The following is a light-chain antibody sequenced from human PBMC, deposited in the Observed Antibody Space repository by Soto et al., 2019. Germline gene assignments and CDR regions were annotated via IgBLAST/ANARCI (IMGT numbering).Light chain of an antibody. Sequence: DIQMTQSPSTLSASVGDRVTITCRASQSISSWLAWYQQKPGKAPKLLIYKASSLESGVPSRFSCSGSGTEFTLTISSLQPDDFATYYCQQYNSYWKFGQGTKVEIK. J-gene: IGKJ1*01. CDR1: QSISSW. CDR2: KAS. CDR3: QQYNSYWK. V-gene: IGKV1-5*03.